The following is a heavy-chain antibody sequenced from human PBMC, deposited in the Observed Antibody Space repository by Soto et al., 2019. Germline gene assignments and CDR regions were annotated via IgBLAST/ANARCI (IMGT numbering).Heavy chain of an antibody. CDR3: ARGITIFRVVPG. CDR2: MNTNSGNT. CDR1: GYTFTSYD. Sequence: QVQLVQSGAEVKKPGASVKVSCKASGYTFTSYDINWVRRATGQGLEWMGWMNTNSGNTGYAQKFQGRVTMTRNTSISTAYMELSSLRSEHPAVYYCARGITIFRVVPGWGQGTLVSVSS. J-gene: IGHJ4*02. V-gene: IGHV1-8*01. D-gene: IGHD3-3*01.